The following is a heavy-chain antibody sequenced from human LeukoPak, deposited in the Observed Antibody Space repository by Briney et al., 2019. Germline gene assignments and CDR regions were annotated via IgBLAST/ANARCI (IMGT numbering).Heavy chain of an antibody. V-gene: IGHV4-59*01. J-gene: IGHJ2*01. D-gene: IGHD3-10*01. CDR1: GGSISSYY. Sequence: SETLSLTCTVSGGSISSYYWSWIRQPPGKGLEWIGYIYYSGSTNYNPSLKSRVTISVDTSKNQFSLKLSSVTAADTAVYYCARDGASYWYFDPWGRGTLVTVSS. CDR2: IYYSGST. CDR3: ARDGASYWYFDP.